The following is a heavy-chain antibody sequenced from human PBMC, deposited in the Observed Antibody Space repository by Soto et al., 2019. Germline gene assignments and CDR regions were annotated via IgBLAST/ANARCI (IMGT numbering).Heavy chain of an antibody. J-gene: IGHJ5*02. CDR2: IYYSGST. CDR1: GGSISRGGYY. CDR3: ERYGAQSAHTIWFDP. D-gene: IGHD3-10*01. Sequence: SETLSLACTVSGGSISRGGYYWIWIRQHPGKGLELIVYIYYSGSTYYNPSLQSRFTISVDTSKNQCSLKLSSVTAADTAVYYCERYGAQSAHTIWFDPWGQGTLVTVSS. V-gene: IGHV4-31*03.